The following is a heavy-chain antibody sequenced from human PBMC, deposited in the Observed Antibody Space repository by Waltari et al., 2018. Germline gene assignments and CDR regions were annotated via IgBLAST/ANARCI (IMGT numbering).Heavy chain of an antibody. J-gene: IGHJ3*02. CDR3: ARDFSRGYDSSGHWAFDI. D-gene: IGHD3-22*01. V-gene: IGHV4-59*01. Sequence: QVQLQESGPGLVKPSETLSLTCTVSGGSISSYYWSWIRQPPGKGLEWIGYIYYSGSTNYNPSLRSRVTISVDTSKNQFSLKLSSVTAADTAVYYCARDFSRGYDSSGHWAFDIWGQGTMVTVSS. CDR1: GGSISSYY. CDR2: IYYSGST.